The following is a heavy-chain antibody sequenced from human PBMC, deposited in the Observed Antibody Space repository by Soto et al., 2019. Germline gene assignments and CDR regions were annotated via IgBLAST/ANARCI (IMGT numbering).Heavy chain of an antibody. D-gene: IGHD3-22*01. V-gene: IGHV3-7*04. CDR3: SRFYYDSSGYLPSPYYYYYGMDV. CDR1: GFTFSSYW. CDR2: IKQDGSEK. J-gene: IGHJ6*02. Sequence: GGSLRLSCAASGFTFSSYWMSWVRQAPGKGLEWVANIKQDGSEKYYVDSVKGRFTISRDNAKNSLYLQMNSLRAEDTAVYYCSRFYYDSSGYLPSPYYYYYGMDVWGQGTTVTVSS.